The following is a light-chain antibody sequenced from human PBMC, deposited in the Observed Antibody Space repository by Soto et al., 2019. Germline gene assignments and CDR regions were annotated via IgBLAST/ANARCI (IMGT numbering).Light chain of an antibody. V-gene: IGKV1-9*01. CDR1: QDMTTY. Sequence: MRLRQSPPFLSASVGDRLTISCRASQDMTTYIAWYPQKPGKAPQLLISGASTLQSGVPSRFRGSESGAVFTLTSSSLQPEDFATYNCQQLHSYPITFGQGTRL. J-gene: IGKJ5*01. CDR3: QQLHSYPIT. CDR2: GAS.